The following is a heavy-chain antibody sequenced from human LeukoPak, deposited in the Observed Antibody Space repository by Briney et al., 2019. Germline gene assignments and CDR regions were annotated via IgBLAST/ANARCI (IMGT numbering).Heavy chain of an antibody. Sequence: GGSLRLSCAASGFTFSDYAMSWVRQAPGKGLEWLSVISGGSSGSTYYADSVTGRFTVSRDNSKNTVDLQMNSLRAEDTAVYYCAKDGRWWLGSYNSQPDYWGQGTLVTVSS. D-gene: IGHD5-12*01. CDR2: ISGGSSGST. V-gene: IGHV3-23*01. CDR3: AKDGRWWLGSYNSQPDY. J-gene: IGHJ4*02. CDR1: GFTFSDYA.